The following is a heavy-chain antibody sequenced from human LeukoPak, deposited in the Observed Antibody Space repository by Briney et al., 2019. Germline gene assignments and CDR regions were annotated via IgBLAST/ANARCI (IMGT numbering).Heavy chain of an antibody. CDR3: AKTITFGGVIVIPGAFDI. CDR2: ISYDGSNK. CDR1: GFTFSSYA. V-gene: IGHV3-30*18. D-gene: IGHD3-16*02. J-gene: IGHJ3*02. Sequence: QPGGSLRLSCAASGFTFSSYAMHWVRQAPGKGLEWVAVISYDGSNKYYADSVKGRFTISRDNSKNTLYLQMNSLRAEDTAVYYCAKTITFGGVIVIPGAFDIWGQGTMVTVSS.